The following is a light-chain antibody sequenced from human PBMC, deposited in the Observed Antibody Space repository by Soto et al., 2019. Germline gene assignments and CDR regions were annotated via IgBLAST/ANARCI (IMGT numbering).Light chain of an antibody. V-gene: IGKV3-11*01. J-gene: IGKJ5*01. CDR3: QQRQYWPPIT. Sequence: VLKHSPATLSLSPGERATRSYRASLNVNSYLAWYQQKPGQAPRLLIYDASNRAAGIPARFSGSGSGTDFTLTISSLEPEDFAIYYCQQRQYWPPITFGQGTLLEI. CDR1: LNVNSY. CDR2: DAS.